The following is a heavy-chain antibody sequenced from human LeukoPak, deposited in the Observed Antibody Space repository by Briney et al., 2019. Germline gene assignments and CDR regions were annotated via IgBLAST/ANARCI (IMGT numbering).Heavy chain of an antibody. J-gene: IGHJ4*02. Sequence: GGSLRLSCAASGFTFSSYAMSWVRQAPGKGLEWVSAISGSGGSTYYADSVKGRLTISRDNSKNTLYLQMNSLRAEDTAVYYCAKDRVWFGELFGFDYWGQGTLVTVSS. V-gene: IGHV3-23*01. CDR3: AKDRVWFGELFGFDY. D-gene: IGHD3-10*01. CDR2: ISGSGGST. CDR1: GFTFSSYA.